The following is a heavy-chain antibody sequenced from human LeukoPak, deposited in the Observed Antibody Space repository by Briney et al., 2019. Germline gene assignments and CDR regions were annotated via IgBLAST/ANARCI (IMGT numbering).Heavy chain of an antibody. CDR3: AREVSTGSSWYRDAFDI. V-gene: IGHV3-30*04. Sequence: PGGSLRLSCAASGFTFSSYAMHWVRQAPGKGLEWVAVISYDGGNKYYADSVKGRFTISRDNSKNTLYLQMNSLRAEDTAVYYCAREVSTGSSWYRDAFDIWGQGTMVTVSS. D-gene: IGHD6-13*01. CDR1: GFTFSSYA. CDR2: ISYDGGNK. J-gene: IGHJ3*02.